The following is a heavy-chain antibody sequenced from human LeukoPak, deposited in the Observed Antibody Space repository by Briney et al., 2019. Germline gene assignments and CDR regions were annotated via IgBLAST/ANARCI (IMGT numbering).Heavy chain of an antibody. V-gene: IGHV3-33*01. CDR1: GFTFRNYG. Sequence: AGRSLRLSCAASGFTFRNYGMQWVRQAPGKGLEWVAVIWYDGSNKYYADSVKGRFTLSRDNSKNTLFLQMNSLRPEDTAVFFCARDLTQLVLFYYWGQGTLVTVSS. CDR2: IWYDGSNK. CDR3: ARDLTQLVLFYY. D-gene: IGHD6-6*01. J-gene: IGHJ4*02.